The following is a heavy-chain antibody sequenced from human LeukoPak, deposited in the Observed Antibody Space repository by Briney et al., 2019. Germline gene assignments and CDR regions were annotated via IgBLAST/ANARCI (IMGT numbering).Heavy chain of an antibody. Sequence: GGSLRLSCAASGFRFDDYAMHWVRQTPGKGLEWVSGISWNSGSIDYADSVKGRFTISRDNAKNSLYLQMNSLRAEDTAVYYCARDRPSGYDSSGSNFDYWGQGTLVTVSS. J-gene: IGHJ4*02. CDR3: ARDRPSGYDSSGSNFDY. CDR2: ISWNSGSI. D-gene: IGHD3-22*01. CDR1: GFRFDDYA. V-gene: IGHV3-9*01.